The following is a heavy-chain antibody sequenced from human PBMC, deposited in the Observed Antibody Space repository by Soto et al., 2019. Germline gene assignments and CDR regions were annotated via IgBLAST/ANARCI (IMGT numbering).Heavy chain of an antibody. CDR1: GYTFTGYY. J-gene: IGHJ6*02. D-gene: IGHD1-26*01. V-gene: IGHV1-2*04. Sequence: ASVKVSCKASGYTFTGYYMHWVRQAPGQGLEWMGWINPNSGGTNYAQKFQGWVTMTRDTSISTAYMELSRLRSDDTAVYYCARAPGPLRGSYLYYYGMDVWGQGTTVTVSS. CDR2: INPNSGGT. CDR3: ARAPGPLRGSYLYYYGMDV.